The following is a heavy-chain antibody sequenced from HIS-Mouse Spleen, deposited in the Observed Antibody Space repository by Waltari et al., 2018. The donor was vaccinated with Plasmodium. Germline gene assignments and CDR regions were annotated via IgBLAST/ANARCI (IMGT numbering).Heavy chain of an antibody. V-gene: IGHV3-53*02. CDR2: IYSGGST. D-gene: IGHD7-27*01. CDR1: GFTVSSHS. Sequence: EVQLVETGGGLIQPGGSLRLSCAASGFTVSSHSMSWVRRAPGKGVGWVSVIYSGGSTYYADSVKGRFTISRDNSKNTRYLQMNSLRAEETAVYYCARAAIAWGSPYYFDYWGQGTLVTVSS. J-gene: IGHJ4*02. CDR3: ARAAIAWGSPYYFDY.